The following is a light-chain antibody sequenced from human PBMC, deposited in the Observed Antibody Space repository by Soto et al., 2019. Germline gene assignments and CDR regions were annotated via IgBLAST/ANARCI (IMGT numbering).Light chain of an antibody. V-gene: IGKV4-1*01. CDR2: WAS. Sequence: IGVTQSPDSLAVSLGERATINCKTSHSVLYRSNNQNYLAWFQHKEGQPPKLLIYWASIRESGVPDRFSGSGSGTDFTLKISRVEAEDVGVYYCMQALQTPPTFGQGTRLEIK. CDR3: MQALQTPPT. J-gene: IGKJ5*01. CDR1: HSVLYRSNNQNY.